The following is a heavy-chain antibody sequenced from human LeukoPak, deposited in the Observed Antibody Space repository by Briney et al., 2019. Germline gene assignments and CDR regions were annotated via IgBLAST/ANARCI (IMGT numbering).Heavy chain of an antibody. CDR3: VCVRGSHRIDY. J-gene: IGHJ4*02. Sequence: GSLRLSCAASGFTFSSYSMNWVRQAPGKGLEWVSYISSSSSTIYYADSVKGRFTISRDNAKNSLYLQMNSLRAEDTAVYYCVCVRGSHRIDYWGQGTLVTVSS. CDR1: GFTFSSYS. V-gene: IGHV3-48*01. D-gene: IGHD3-16*01. CDR2: ISSSSSTI.